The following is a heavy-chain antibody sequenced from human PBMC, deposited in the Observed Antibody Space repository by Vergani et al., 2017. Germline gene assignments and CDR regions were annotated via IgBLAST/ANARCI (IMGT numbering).Heavy chain of an antibody. D-gene: IGHD3-10*01. V-gene: IGHV3-48*03. CDR2: ISSSGSTI. Sequence: EVQLVESGGGLVQPGGSLRLSCAASGFTFSSYEMNWVRQAPGKGLEWVSYISSSGSTIYYADSVKGQFTISRDNAKNSLYLQMNRLRAEDTAFYYCARIQYYYGSGSYYSNYWGQGTLVTVSS. CDR1: GFTFSSYE. CDR3: ARIQYYYGSGSYYSNY. J-gene: IGHJ4*02.